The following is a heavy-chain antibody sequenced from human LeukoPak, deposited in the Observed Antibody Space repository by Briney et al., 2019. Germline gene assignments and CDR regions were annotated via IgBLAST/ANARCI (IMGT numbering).Heavy chain of an antibody. CDR3: ARDSSSWFIRSGYFDY. CDR2: IYYSGST. J-gene: IGHJ4*02. V-gene: IGHV4-39*07. D-gene: IGHD6-13*01. Sequence: SETLSLTCTVSGGSISSSSYYWGWIRQPPGKGLEWIGSIYYSGSTYYNPSLKSRVTISVDTSKNQFSLKLSSVTAADTAVYYCARDSSSWFIRSGYFDYWGQGTLVTVSS. CDR1: GGSISSSSYY.